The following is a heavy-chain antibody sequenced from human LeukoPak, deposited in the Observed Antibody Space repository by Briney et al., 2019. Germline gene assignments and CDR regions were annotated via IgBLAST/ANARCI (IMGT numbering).Heavy chain of an antibody. CDR3: ARLLPLGGFDY. Sequence: SETLSLTCTVAGGSLSSGSYYWSWLRQPAGTGLEWIGRMYTSGSINYNPSLKSRVTISVDTSKNQFSLKLSSVTAADTAVYYCARLLPLGGFDYWGQGTLVTVSS. CDR1: GGSLSSGSYY. V-gene: IGHV4-61*02. D-gene: IGHD2-15*01. J-gene: IGHJ4*02. CDR2: MYTSGSI.